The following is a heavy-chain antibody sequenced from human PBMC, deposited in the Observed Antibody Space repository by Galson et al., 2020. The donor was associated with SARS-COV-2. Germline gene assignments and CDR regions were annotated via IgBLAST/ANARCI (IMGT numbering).Heavy chain of an antibody. Sequence: GGSLRLSCAASGFTFSDYYMSWIRQAPGKGLEWVSYISSSGSTIYYADSVKGRFTISRDNAKNSLYLQMNSLRAEDTAVYYCASSSTYYDILTGYSRKYYFDYWGQGTLVTVSS. J-gene: IGHJ4*02. D-gene: IGHD3-9*01. V-gene: IGHV3-11*04. CDR1: GFTFSDYY. CDR2: ISSSGSTI. CDR3: ASSSTYYDILTGYSRKYYFDY.